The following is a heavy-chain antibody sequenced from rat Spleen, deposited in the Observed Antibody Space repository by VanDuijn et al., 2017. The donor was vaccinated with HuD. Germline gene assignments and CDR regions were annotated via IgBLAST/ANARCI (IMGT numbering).Heavy chain of an antibody. Sequence: EVQLVESGGGLVQPGKSLKLSCAASGFTFSNYDMAWVRQRPTKGLEWVASITTGVGSTYYRDSVKGRFTVSRDNAKSTLYLQMDSLKSEDTATYYCARPGLHAPVLNWFAYWGQGTLVTVSS. V-gene: IGHV5-25*01. D-gene: IGHD3-8*01. CDR1: GFTFSNYD. CDR2: ITTGVGST. J-gene: IGHJ3*01. CDR3: ARPGLHAPVLNWFAY.